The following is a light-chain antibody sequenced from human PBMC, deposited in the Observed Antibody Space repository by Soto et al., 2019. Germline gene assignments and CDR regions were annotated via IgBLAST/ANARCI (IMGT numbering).Light chain of an antibody. J-gene: IGKJ5*01. CDR2: GAS. CDR1: QSVSTRS. Sequence: EIVLTQSPGTLSLSPGERATLSCRASQSVSTRSLAWYQQKPGQAPRLLISGASSRAADIPDRFSGSGSGTDFTLTINRLEPEDFAVYYCQQRSNWPVTFGQGTRLEIK. CDR3: QQRSNWPVT. V-gene: IGKV3D-20*02.